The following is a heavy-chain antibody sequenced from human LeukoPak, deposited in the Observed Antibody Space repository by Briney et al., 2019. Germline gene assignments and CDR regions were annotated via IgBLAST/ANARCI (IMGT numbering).Heavy chain of an antibody. CDR3: ARRESDYYGSGRVDY. V-gene: IGHV4-38-2*01. CDR1: GYSISSGYY. D-gene: IGHD3-10*01. J-gene: IGHJ4*02. CDR2: IYHSGST. Sequence: SETLSLTCAVSGYSISSGYYWGWIRQPPGKGLEWIGSIYHSGSTYYNPSLKSRVTTSVDTSKNQFSLKLSSVTAADTAVYYCARRESDYYGSGRVDYWGQGTLVTVSS.